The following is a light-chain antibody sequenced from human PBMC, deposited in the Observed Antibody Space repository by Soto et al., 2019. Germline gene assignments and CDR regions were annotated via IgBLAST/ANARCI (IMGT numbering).Light chain of an antibody. Sequence: QSVLTQPPSVSAAPGQKVTISCSGSSSNIGNNYLSWYQQLPGTAPKLLIYDNNKRPPGIPDRFSGSKSGTSATLGTTGLQAGDEADYYCGTWDSSLSASYVFGTGTKLTVL. CDR2: DNN. V-gene: IGLV1-51*01. J-gene: IGLJ1*01. CDR3: GTWDSSLSASYV. CDR1: SSNIGNNY.